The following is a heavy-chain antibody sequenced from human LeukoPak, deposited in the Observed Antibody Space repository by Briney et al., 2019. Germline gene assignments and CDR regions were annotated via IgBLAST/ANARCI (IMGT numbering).Heavy chain of an antibody. CDR2: ISSSSSYT. D-gene: IGHD2-2*01. CDR3: ARTKRYCSSTSCFPY. J-gene: IGHJ4*02. V-gene: IGHV3-11*03. CDR1: GFTFSDYY. Sequence: GGSLRLSCAASGFTFSDYYMSWIRQAPGKGLEWVSYISSSSSYTKYADSVKGRFTISRDNAKNSLYLQMNSLRAEDTAVYYCARTKRYCSSTSCFPYWGQGTLVTVSS.